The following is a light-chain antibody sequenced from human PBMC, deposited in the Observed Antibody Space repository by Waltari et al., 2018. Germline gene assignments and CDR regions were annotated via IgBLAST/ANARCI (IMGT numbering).Light chain of an antibody. CDR3: QQYKNWLIFT. J-gene: IGKJ3*01. V-gene: IGKV3-15*01. Sequence: EIVMTQSPATLSVSPGERATLSCRASQSIRSNLAWYQQKPGQAPRLLIYGASTRATGIPARFSGSGSGTEFTLTISSLQSEDFAVYYCQQYKNWLIFTFGPGTKVDIK. CDR1: QSIRSN. CDR2: GAS.